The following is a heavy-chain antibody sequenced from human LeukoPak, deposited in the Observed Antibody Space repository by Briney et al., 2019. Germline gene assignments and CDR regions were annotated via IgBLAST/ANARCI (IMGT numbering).Heavy chain of an antibody. J-gene: IGHJ3*02. D-gene: IGHD5-18*01. CDR3: ARDRGWIQHDI. CDR2: IKGDGSAK. CDR1: GFAFSDSW. Sequence: GGSLRLACAASGFAFSDSWMTWIRQAPGKGLEWVAFIKGDGSAKKYVDSVKGRFTISRDNAKNSLFLQMNSLRAEDTAVYYCARDRGWIQHDIWGQGTMVTVSS. V-gene: IGHV3-7*01.